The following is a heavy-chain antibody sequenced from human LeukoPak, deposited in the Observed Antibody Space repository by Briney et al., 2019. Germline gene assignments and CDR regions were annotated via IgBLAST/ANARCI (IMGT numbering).Heavy chain of an antibody. CDR1: GFVFSTYW. V-gene: IGHV3-7*05. J-gene: IGHJ3*01. CDR2: INQDGSET. CDR3: VRGFDGYFGFDL. D-gene: IGHD5-24*01. Sequence: GGSLRLSCAASGFVFSTYWMSWVRLAPGKGPEWVANINQDGSETFYVDSVKGRFTISRDNGKNSMFVQMDSLRAEDTAVYYCVRGFDGYFGFDLWGQGTMVTVSS.